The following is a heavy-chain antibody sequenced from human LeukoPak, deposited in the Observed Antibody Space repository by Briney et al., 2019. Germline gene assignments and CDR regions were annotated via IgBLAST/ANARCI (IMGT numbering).Heavy chain of an antibody. CDR2: IYIDGNT. J-gene: IGHJ4*02. V-gene: IGHV3-66*01. CDR1: GFTVSRNY. D-gene: IGHD5-24*01. CDR3: ARGAGYNFFDS. Sequence: GGSLRLSSAASGFTVSRNYMSWVRQAPGKGLEWVSVIYIDGNTYYADSVRGRFTISRDNSKNTVYLQMNSLRAEDTAVYYCARGAGYNFFDSWGQGTLVTVSS.